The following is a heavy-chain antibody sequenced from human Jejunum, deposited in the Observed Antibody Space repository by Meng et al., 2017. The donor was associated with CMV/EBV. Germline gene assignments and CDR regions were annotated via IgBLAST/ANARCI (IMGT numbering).Heavy chain of an antibody. CDR1: GFSLSTSEVG. CDR2: IYWDDDK. V-gene: IGHV2-5*02. J-gene: IGHJ5*02. Sequence: QITLKESGPTLVKPTQPPPLTCTFSGFSLSTSEVGVGWIRQPPGKALEWLAVIYWDDDKRYSPSLKSRLTITKDTSKNQVVLTLTNMDPVDTATYYCALFTRSWFDPWGQGTLVTVSS. D-gene: IGHD2-2*01. CDR3: ALFTRSWFDP.